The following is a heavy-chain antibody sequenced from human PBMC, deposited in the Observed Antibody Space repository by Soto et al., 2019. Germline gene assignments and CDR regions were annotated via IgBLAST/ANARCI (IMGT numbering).Heavy chain of an antibody. D-gene: IGHD6-19*01. Sequence: QVQLVESGGGVVQPGGSLRLSCAGSGFTFRTCAMHWVRQAPGKGLEWVAVISYEGSNKYHADSVKGRFTISRDNSKNTLYLQMNSLRAEDTAVYYCAKDRYRGIAVDGRGDYWGQGTLVTVSS. CDR2: ISYEGSNK. J-gene: IGHJ4*02. CDR3: AKDRYRGIAVDGRGDY. V-gene: IGHV3-30*18. CDR1: GFTFRTCA.